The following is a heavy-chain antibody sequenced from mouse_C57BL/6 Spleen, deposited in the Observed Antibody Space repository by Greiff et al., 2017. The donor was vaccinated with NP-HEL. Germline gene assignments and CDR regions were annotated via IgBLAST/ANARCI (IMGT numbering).Heavy chain of an antibody. Sequence: EVQLVESGGGLVKPGGSLKLSCAASGFTFSSYAMSWVRQTPEKRLEWVATISDGGSYTYYPDNVKGRFTISRDNAKNNLYPQMSHLKSEDTAMYYCARGGVDYWGQGTTLTVSS. J-gene: IGHJ2*01. V-gene: IGHV5-4*01. CDR1: GFTFSSYA. CDR2: ISDGGSYT. CDR3: ARGGVDY.